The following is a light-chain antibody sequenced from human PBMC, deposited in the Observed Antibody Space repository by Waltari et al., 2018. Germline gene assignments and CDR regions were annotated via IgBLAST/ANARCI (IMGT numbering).Light chain of an antibody. CDR3: CSYAGSITFWV. Sequence: QSALTQPRSVSGSPGQSVTISCTGTSSDVGGYNYVSWYQHHPGKAPKLIIYDVTTRPSGVPERVSASKSDNTASLTISGLQAEDEADYYCCSYAGSITFWVFGGGTKLTVL. CDR1: SSDVGGYNY. V-gene: IGLV2-11*01. CDR2: DVT. J-gene: IGLJ3*02.